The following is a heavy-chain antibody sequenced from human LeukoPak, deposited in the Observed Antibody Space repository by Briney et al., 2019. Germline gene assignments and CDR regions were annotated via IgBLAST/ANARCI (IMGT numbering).Heavy chain of an antibody. V-gene: IGHV1-18*01. J-gene: IGHJ5*02. CDR3: ARDNYYRSGSFIRWFDP. CDR2: ISGYNGNT. CDR1: GYTXTSYG. Sequence: ASVKVSCKASGYTXTSYGISWVRRAPGQGLEWMGWISGYNGNTNYAQKLQGRVTMTTDTSTSTAYMELRSLRSDDTAVYYCARDNYYRSGSFIRWFDPWGQGTLVTVSS. D-gene: IGHD3-10*01.